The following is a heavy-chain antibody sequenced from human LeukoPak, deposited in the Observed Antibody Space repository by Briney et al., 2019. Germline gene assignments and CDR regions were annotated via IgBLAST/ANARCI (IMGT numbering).Heavy chain of an antibody. CDR1: GGSISSGGYY. D-gene: IGHD3-22*01. CDR2: IYYSGST. J-gene: IGHJ3*02. CDR3: ARDQYYYDSSGYGDAFDI. V-gene: IGHV4-31*03. Sequence: SETLSLTCTVSGGSISSGGYYWSWIRQHPGKGLEWIGYIYYSGSTHYNPSLKSRVTISVDTSKNQFSLKLSSVTAADTAVYYCARDQYYYDSSGYGDAFDIWGQGTMVTVSS.